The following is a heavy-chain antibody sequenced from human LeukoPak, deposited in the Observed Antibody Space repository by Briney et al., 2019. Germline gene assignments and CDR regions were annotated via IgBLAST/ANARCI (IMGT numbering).Heavy chain of an antibody. CDR2: IYYSGST. J-gene: IGHJ4*02. Sequence: SQTLSLTCTVSDGSISSYYWSWIRQPPGKGLEWIGYIYYSGSTNYNPSLKSRVTISVDTSKNQFSLKLSSVTAADTAVYYCARGRRDGYNTLDYWGQGTLVTVSS. V-gene: IGHV4-59*01. CDR3: ARGRRDGYNTLDY. D-gene: IGHD5-24*01. CDR1: DGSISSYY.